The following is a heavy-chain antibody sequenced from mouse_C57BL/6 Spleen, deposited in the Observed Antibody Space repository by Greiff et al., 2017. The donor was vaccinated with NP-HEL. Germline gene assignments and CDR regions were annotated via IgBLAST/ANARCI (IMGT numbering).Heavy chain of an antibody. CDR1: GFTFSSYG. Sequence: EVKLVESGGDLVKPGGSLKLSCAASGFTFSSYGMSWVRQTPDKRLEWVATISSGGSYTYYPDSVKGRFTISRDNAKNTLYLQMSSLKSEDTAMYYCARHEGLTGAWYFDVWGTGTTVTVSS. CDR3: ARHEGLTGAWYFDV. CDR2: ISSGGSYT. V-gene: IGHV5-6*01. J-gene: IGHJ1*03. D-gene: IGHD4-1*01.